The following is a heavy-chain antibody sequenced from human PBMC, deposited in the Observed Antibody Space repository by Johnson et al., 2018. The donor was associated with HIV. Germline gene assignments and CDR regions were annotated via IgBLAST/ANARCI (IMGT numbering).Heavy chain of an antibody. J-gene: IGHJ3*02. CDR2: IYSGGTT. CDR1: GFTVSSNY. V-gene: IGHV3-53*01. Sequence: VQLVESGGGVARPGGSLRLSCAASGFTVSSNYMSWVRQAPGKGLEWVSVIYSGGTTYYADSVKGRFTISRDNSKNTLYLQMNSLRAEDTAVYYVAKDRGSALAQLPIFPSAFDIWGQGTMVTVSS. CDR3: AKDRGSALAQLPIFPSAFDI. D-gene: IGHD6-6*01.